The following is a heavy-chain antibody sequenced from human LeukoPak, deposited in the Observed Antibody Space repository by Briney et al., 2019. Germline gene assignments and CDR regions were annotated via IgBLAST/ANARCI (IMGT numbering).Heavy chain of an antibody. J-gene: IGHJ3*02. Sequence: SETLSLTCTVSGGSISSYYWSWIRQPPGKGLEWIGEIYHSGSTNYNPSLKSRVTISVDKSKNQFSLKLSSVTAADTAVYYCARALGIDWGAFDIWGQGTMVTVSS. V-gene: IGHV4-59*12. CDR1: GGSISSYY. CDR3: ARALGIDWGAFDI. D-gene: IGHD2-2*03. CDR2: IYHSGST.